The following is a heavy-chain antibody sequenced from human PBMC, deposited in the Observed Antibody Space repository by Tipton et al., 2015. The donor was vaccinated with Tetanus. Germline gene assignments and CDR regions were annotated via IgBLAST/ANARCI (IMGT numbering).Heavy chain of an antibody. CDR2: IYYSGST. Sequence: TLSLTCTVSGGSISSGGYYWSWIRQHPGKGLEWIGGIYYSGSTYYNPSLKSRVTISVDTSKNQFSLKLNSVTAADTAVYYCAGDQARGARGWNYFDYWGQGTLVTVSS. CDR3: AGDQARGARGWNYFDY. CDR1: GGSISSGGYY. J-gene: IGHJ4*02. D-gene: IGHD1-26*01. V-gene: IGHV4-31*03.